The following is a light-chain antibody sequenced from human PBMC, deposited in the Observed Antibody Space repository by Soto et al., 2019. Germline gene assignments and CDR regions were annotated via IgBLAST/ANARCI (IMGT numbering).Light chain of an antibody. Sequence: DIQMTQSPSTLSASVGDRVTITCRASQSISSWLAWYQQKPGKAPKLLIYKASSLESGVPSRFSGSGSGTEFTLTISSLQPDDFATYYCQQYNSYLITFGGGTKADIK. CDR3: QQYNSYLIT. CDR1: QSISSW. CDR2: KAS. V-gene: IGKV1-5*03. J-gene: IGKJ4*01.